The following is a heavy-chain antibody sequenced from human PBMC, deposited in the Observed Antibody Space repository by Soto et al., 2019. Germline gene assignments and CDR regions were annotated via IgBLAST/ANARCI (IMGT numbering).Heavy chain of an antibody. CDR1: GYTFTNNF. J-gene: IGHJ6*03. CDR2: INVVTGDT. Sequence: ASVKVSCKAYGYTFTNNFMHWVRQAPGQRLEWMGWINVVTGDTEYSQKWQGRVTITRDTSATTGYMELSSLKSEDTAVYYCARDSYGDYGYYYYMDVWGKGTTVTVSS. V-gene: IGHV1-3*01. CDR3: ARDSYGDYGYYYYMDV. D-gene: IGHD4-17*01.